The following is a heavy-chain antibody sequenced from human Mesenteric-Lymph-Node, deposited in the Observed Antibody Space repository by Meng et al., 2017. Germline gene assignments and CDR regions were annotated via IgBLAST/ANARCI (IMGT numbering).Heavy chain of an antibody. Sequence: GGSLRLSCAASGFTFSSYAMSWVRQAPGKGLEWVSFISSGGTTYYADSVKGRFSISRDNSKSTLYLQMNSLRVEDTAVYYCAKAPSSSVPRSYFDYWGQGTLVTVSS. CDR3: AKAPSSSVPRSYFDY. CDR1: GFTFSSYA. J-gene: IGHJ4*02. D-gene: IGHD6-13*01. V-gene: IGHV3-23*01. CDR2: ISSGGTT.